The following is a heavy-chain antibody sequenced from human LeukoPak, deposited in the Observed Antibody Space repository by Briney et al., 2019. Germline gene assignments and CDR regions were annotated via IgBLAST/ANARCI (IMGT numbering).Heavy chain of an antibody. CDR3: ARARNPIYPDAFDF. J-gene: IGHJ3*01. D-gene: IGHD2-2*02. CDR2: ISAYNANT. Sequence: ALVKVSCKTSSYTFTSYGISWVRQAPGQGLEWVGWISAYNANTNYAQKLQGRVTMTTDTSTSTAYMELRSLTSDDTAVYYCARARNPIYPDAFDFWGQGTMVTVSS. CDR1: SYTFTSYG. V-gene: IGHV1-18*01.